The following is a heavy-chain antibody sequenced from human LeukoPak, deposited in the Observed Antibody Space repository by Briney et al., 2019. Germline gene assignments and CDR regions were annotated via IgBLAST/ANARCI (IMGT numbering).Heavy chain of an antibody. CDR2: ARSKAYGETT. D-gene: IGHD2-2*01. V-gene: IGHV3-49*04. Sequence: GGSLRLSCGASGFTFSNAWMNWVRQAPGKGLEWVSLARSKAYGETTEYAASVEGRFTVSRDDSRTIAYLQMNSLRTEDTAFYFCTRGQTLPGAKYYFDHWGQGTLVTVSS. J-gene: IGHJ4*02. CDR3: TRGQTLPGAKYYFDH. CDR1: GFTFSNAW.